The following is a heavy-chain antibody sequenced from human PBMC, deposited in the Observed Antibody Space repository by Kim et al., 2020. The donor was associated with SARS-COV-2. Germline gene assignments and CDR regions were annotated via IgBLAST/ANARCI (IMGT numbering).Heavy chain of an antibody. CDR2: INSDGSSI. V-gene: IGHV3-74*01. CDR1: GFTFSSYS. J-gene: IGHJ4*02. Sequence: GGSLRLSCAASGFTFSSYSMHWVRQAPGKGLVWVSRINSDGSSIRYADSVKGRFTISRDNAKNTLYLQMNSLRAEDTAVYYCARVPLTGYYDNSGYYHFDYWGQGTLVTVSS. CDR3: ARVPLTGYYDNSGYYHFDY. D-gene: IGHD3-22*01.